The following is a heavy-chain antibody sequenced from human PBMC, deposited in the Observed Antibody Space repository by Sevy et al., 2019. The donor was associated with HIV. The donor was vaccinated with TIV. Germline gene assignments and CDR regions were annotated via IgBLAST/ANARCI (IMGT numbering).Heavy chain of an antibody. CDR2: IRSKANSYAT. J-gene: IGHJ4*02. CDR3: TRQHQNPSSTELDY. D-gene: IGHD6-13*01. CDR1: GFTFSGSA. Sequence: GGSLRLSCAASGFTFSGSAMHWVRQASGKGLEWVGRIRSKANSYATAYAASVKGRFTISRDDSKNTAYLQMNSLKTEDTAVYYCTRQHQNPSSTELDYWGQGTLVTVSS. V-gene: IGHV3-73*01.